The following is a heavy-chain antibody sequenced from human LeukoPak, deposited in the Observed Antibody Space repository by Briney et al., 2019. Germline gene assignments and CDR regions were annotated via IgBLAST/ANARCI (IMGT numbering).Heavy chain of an antibody. CDR2: ISGSGGST. CDR3: ARSSNGDYFYYFDC. D-gene: IGHD4-17*01. Sequence: GGSLRLSCAASGFTFSSYAMSWVRQAPGKGLEWVSAISGSGGSTYYADSVKGRFTISRDNSKNTLYLQMNSLRAEDTAVYYCARSSNGDYFYYFDCWGQGTLVTVSS. V-gene: IGHV3-23*01. CDR1: GFTFSSYA. J-gene: IGHJ4*02.